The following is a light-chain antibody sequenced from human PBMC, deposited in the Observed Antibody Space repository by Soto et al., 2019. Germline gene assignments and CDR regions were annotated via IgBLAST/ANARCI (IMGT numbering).Light chain of an antibody. V-gene: IGKV3-11*01. CDR2: DAS. Sequence: EIVLTQSPATLSLSAGERATLSCRASQSVSSYLAWYQQKPGQAPRLLIYDASNRATGIPARFSGSGSGTEFTLTISTLQSEDFGIYYCQQSNNWPWTFGQGTKVDIK. CDR1: QSVSSY. J-gene: IGKJ1*01. CDR3: QQSNNWPWT.